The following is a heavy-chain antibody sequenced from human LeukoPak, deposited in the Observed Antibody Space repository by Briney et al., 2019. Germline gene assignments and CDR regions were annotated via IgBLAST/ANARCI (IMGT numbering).Heavy chain of an antibody. D-gene: IGHD2-15*01. CDR1: GGSISSNY. CDR3: ARSSCSGGSCYWY. CDR2: IYYTGGT. J-gene: IGHJ4*02. Sequence: PSETLSLTCTVSGGSISSNYWSWIRQPPGKGLEWIGFIYYTGGTHYNPSLKSRVTISVDTSKTQFSLKLSSVTAADTAVYYCARSSCSGGSCYWYWGQGTLVTVSS. V-gene: IGHV4-59*01.